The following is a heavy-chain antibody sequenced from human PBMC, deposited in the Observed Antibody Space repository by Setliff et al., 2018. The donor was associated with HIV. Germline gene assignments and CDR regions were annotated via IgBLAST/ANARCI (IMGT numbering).Heavy chain of an antibody. CDR3: ARVRGSSGWYVFDY. CDR2: IFNSGQT. D-gene: IGHD6-19*01. CDR1: GGSFSGYY. J-gene: IGHJ4*02. V-gene: IGHV4-34*12. Sequence: SETLSLTCAVYGGSFSGYYWSWIRQPPGKGLEWIGCIFNSGQTYYNPSLNSRIAISMDTSENQFSLRLTSVTAADTAVYYCARVRGSSGWYVFDYWGQGTLVTVSS.